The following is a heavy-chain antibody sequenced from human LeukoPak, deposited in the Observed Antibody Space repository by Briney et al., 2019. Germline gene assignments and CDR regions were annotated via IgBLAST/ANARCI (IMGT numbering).Heavy chain of an antibody. V-gene: IGHV3-7*03. J-gene: IGHJ4*02. CDR3: ARGRGLDY. D-gene: IGHD3-16*01. Sequence: GGSMRPSCTASGFTFSYSMTWVRQAPGRGLEWVANIKDDGENYYFDSVRDRFTTSRDNARNSLYMQMNSLRVDGTGVYDCARGRGLDYWGQGTLVTVSS. CDR2: IKDDGEN. CDR1: GFTFSYS.